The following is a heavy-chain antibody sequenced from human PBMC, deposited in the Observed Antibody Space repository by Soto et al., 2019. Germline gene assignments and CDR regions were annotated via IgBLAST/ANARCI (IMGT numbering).Heavy chain of an antibody. CDR1: GFTFGDYA. Sequence: EVQLVESGGALVQPGRSLSLSCAASGFTFGDYAMHWVRQAPGQGLEWVSGISWNSGSVGYAESVKGRFTISRDNAKNSLNLQMSSLLAEDTALYYCAKASVRYCDLMGGSCYYSGMDVWGQGTTVTVSS. J-gene: IGHJ6*01. CDR2: ISWNSGSV. CDR3: AKASVRYCDLMGGSCYYSGMDV. D-gene: IGHD3-9*01. V-gene: IGHV3-9*01.